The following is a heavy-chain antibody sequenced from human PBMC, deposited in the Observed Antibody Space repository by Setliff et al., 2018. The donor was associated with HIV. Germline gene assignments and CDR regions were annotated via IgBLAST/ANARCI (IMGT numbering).Heavy chain of an antibody. D-gene: IGHD6-13*01. CDR2: IYHSGST. V-gene: IGHV4-38-2*02. J-gene: IGHJ5*02. Sequence: SETLSLTCAVSGYSISSGYYWGWIRQPPGKGLEWIGSIYHSGSTYYDPSLKSRVTISLDTSKNQFSLKLSSVTAADTAVYYCARDIQAAGTGWFDPWGQGTLVTVSS. CDR1: GYSISSGYY. CDR3: ARDIQAAGTGWFDP.